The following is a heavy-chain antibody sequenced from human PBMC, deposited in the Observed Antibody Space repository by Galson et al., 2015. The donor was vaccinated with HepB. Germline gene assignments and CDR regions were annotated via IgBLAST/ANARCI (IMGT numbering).Heavy chain of an antibody. J-gene: IGHJ6*02. Sequence: SLRLSCAASGFTFSSYGMHWVRQAPGKGLEWVAVIWYDGSNKYYADSVKGRFTISRDNSKNTLYLQMNSLRAEDTAVYYCARTGIAARPDDYYGMDVWGQGTTVTVSS. CDR2: IWYDGSNK. D-gene: IGHD6-6*01. CDR3: ARTGIAARPDDYYGMDV. CDR1: GFTFSSYG. V-gene: IGHV3-33*01.